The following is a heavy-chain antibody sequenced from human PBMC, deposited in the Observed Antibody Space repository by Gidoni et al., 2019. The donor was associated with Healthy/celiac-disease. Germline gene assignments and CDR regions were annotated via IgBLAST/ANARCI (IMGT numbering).Heavy chain of an antibody. Sequence: EVQLVESGGGLVQPGRSLRVSCAASGLTFEDFAMHWVRQAQGKGVEWVSGISWNSHDVGYADSVKVRFTIARDNAKNSLYLQMNSLRAEDTALYYCAKDLENSYSWDYWGQGSLVIVSS. J-gene: IGHJ4*02. D-gene: IGHD5-18*01. CDR3: AKDLENSYSWDY. V-gene: IGHV3-9*01. CDR2: ISWNSHDV. CDR1: GLTFEDFA.